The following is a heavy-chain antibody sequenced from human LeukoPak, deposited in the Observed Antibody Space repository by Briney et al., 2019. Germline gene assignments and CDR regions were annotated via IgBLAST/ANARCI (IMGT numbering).Heavy chain of an antibody. V-gene: IGHV4-61*02. CDR2: IYTSGST. D-gene: IGHD1-14*01. J-gene: IGHJ4*02. CDR3: ARDHRIGDPFDY. CDR1: GASISSGSYY. Sequence: SETLSLTCTVSGASISSGSYYWSWIRQPAGKGLEWIGRIYTSGSTNYNPSLKSRVTISLDTSKNQFSLRLSSVTAADTAVYYCARDHRIGDPFDYWGQGTLVTVSS.